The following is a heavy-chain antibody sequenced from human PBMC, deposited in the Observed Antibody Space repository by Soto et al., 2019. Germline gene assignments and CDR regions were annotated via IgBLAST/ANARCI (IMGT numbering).Heavy chain of an antibody. D-gene: IGHD4-17*01. V-gene: IGHV3-23*01. CDR3: ARDHDYGDYTYYMDV. CDR1: GFTFSNYV. J-gene: IGHJ6*03. CDR2: ISGSGDNT. Sequence: GSLRLSCAASGFTFSNYVMSWVRQAPGKGLEWVSSISGSGDNTYYADSVKGRFTISRDNAKNSLYLQMNSLRAEDTAVYYCARDHDYGDYTYYMDVWGKGTTVTVSS.